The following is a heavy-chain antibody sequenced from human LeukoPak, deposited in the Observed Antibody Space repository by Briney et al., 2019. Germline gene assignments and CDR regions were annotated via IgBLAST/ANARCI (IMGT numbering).Heavy chain of an antibody. J-gene: IGHJ5*02. Sequence: SETLSLTCTVSGGSISSYYWSWIRQPPGKGLEWIGYIYYSGSTNYNPSLKSRVTISVDTSKNQFSLKPSSVTAADTAVYYCARHGSITIFGVNNWFDPWGQGTLVTVSS. D-gene: IGHD3-3*01. CDR2: IYYSGST. CDR3: ARHGSITIFGVNNWFDP. V-gene: IGHV4-59*08. CDR1: GGSISSYY.